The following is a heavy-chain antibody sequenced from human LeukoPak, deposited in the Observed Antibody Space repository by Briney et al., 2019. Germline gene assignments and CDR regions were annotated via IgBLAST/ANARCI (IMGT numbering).Heavy chain of an antibody. Sequence: ASVKVSCNTSGYTFTSYYIHWLRQAPGQRFEWMGRSDPKSGATKYEHFQGRVTMTRDTSISTAYMELSRLTSDDTAVYYCARGNFYDNKGYSPELRYWGQGTLVTVSS. V-gene: IGHV1-2*06. D-gene: IGHD3-10*01. J-gene: IGHJ4*02. CDR1: GYTFTSYY. CDR3: ARGNFYDNKGYSPELRY. CDR2: SDPKSGAT.